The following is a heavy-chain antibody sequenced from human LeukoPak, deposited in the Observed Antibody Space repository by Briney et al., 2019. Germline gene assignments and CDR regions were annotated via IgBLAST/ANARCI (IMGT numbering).Heavy chain of an antibody. J-gene: IGHJ4*02. CDR1: GFSFSNYW. V-gene: IGHV3-7*01. D-gene: IGHD2-15*01. CDR3: GSTNSFSY. CDR2: IKQAGSET. Sequence: GGSLRLSCAASGFSFSNYWMNWARQAPGKGLEWVANIKQAGSETNYVDSVKGRFTISRDNAKNSLYLQMNSLRAEDTALYYCGSTNSFSYWGRGTLVTVSS.